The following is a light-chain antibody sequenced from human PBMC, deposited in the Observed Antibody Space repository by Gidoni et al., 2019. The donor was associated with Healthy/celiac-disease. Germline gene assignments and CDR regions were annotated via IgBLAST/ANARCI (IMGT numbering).Light chain of an antibody. J-gene: IGKJ4*01. CDR2: AAS. V-gene: IGKV1-8*01. Sequence: AIRMTQSPSSFSASTGDRFTIACRASQGISSYLTWYQPKPGKAPKLLIYAASTLQSEVPSRFSGSGSGTDFTLTISCLQYEDFATYYWQQYYSYPLTFGGGTKVEIK. CDR1: QGISSY. CDR3: QQYYSYPLT.